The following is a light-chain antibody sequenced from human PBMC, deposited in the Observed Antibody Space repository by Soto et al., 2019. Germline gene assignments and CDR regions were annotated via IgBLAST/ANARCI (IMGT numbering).Light chain of an antibody. CDR3: QQRSNWPIT. CDR2: AAS. Sequence: VLTQSPGTLSFSPWEGATRSCRASQSISSSLAWYQQKPGQAPRLLIYAASSWATGIPARFSGSGSGTDFTLTISSLQPEDFAAYYCQQRSNWPITFGQGTRLEI. V-gene: IGKV3-11*01. J-gene: IGKJ5*01. CDR1: QSISSS.